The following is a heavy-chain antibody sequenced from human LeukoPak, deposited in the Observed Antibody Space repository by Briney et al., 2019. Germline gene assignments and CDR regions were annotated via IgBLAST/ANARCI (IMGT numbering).Heavy chain of an antibody. CDR1: GGSISSYY. CDR3: ARIPRDFWSGYYSGFDS. V-gene: IGHV4-59*01. Sequence: SETLSLTCTVSGGSISSYYWSWIRQPPGKGLEWIGYIYYSGGTNYNPSLKSRVTISVDTSKNLFSLKLSSVTAADTAVYYCARIPRDFWSGYYSGFDSWGQGTLVTVSS. CDR2: IYYSGGT. J-gene: IGHJ4*02. D-gene: IGHD3-3*01.